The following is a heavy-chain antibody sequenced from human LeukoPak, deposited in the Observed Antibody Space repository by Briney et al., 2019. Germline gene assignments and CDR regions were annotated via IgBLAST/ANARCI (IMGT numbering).Heavy chain of an antibody. V-gene: IGHV3-23*01. D-gene: IGHD5-12*01. Sequence: GGSLRLSCVASGFTFSNYAVNWVRQAPGKGLEWVSAISGSGSSTHYADSVKGRFTVSRDNSKNTLYLQMDSLRAEDTAVYYCAKDGGGYTLAGYYFDYWGQGALVTVSS. J-gene: IGHJ4*02. CDR1: GFTFSNYA. CDR2: ISGSGSST. CDR3: AKDGGGYTLAGYYFDY.